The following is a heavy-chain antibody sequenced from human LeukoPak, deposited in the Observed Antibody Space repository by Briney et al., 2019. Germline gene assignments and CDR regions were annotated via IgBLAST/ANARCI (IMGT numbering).Heavy chain of an antibody. Sequence: SQTLSLTYAISGDSVSSNSAAWNWIRQSPSRGLERLGRTYYRSKWYNDYAVSVKSRITINPDTSKNQFSLQLNSVTPEDTAVYYCARNVLLWFGEREYDYWGQGTLVTVSS. J-gene: IGHJ4*02. V-gene: IGHV6-1*01. CDR1: GDSVSSNSAA. CDR3: ARNVLLWFGEREYDY. D-gene: IGHD3-10*01. CDR2: TYYRSKWYN.